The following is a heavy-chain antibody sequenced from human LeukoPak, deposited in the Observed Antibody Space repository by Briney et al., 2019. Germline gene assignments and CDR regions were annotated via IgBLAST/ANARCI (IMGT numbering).Heavy chain of an antibody. CDR2: IYSGGST. Sequence: GGSLRLSCVASGFSISDYILNWVRQAPGKGLEWVSVIYSGGSTYYADSVKGRFTISRDNSKNTLYLQMNSLRAEDTAVYYCASDYGGNSYYYYGMDVWGQGTTVTVSS. J-gene: IGHJ6*02. D-gene: IGHD4-23*01. CDR3: ASDYGGNSYYYYGMDV. V-gene: IGHV3-53*01. CDR1: GFSISDYI.